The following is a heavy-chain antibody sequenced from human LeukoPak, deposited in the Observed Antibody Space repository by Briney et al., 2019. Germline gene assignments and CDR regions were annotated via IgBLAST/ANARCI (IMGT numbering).Heavy chain of an antibody. CDR2: ISSSGSTI. V-gene: IGHV3-48*03. Sequence: PGGSLRLSCAASGFTFSSFEMNWVRQAPGKGLEWVSYISSSGSTIYHTDSVRGRFIISRDNAKNSLYLQMNSLRAEDTAIYYCARWLDVWGNGPTVTVSS. J-gene: IGHJ6*04. CDR3: ARWLDV. CDR1: GFTFSSFE.